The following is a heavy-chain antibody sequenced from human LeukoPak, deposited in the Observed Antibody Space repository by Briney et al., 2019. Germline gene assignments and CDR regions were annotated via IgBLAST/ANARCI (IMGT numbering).Heavy chain of an antibody. CDR1: GFTFSSYA. V-gene: IGHV3-23*01. D-gene: IGHD1-26*01. CDR2: ISGSGGST. J-gene: IGHJ4*02. CDR3: ARDKIVGPTTLDY. Sequence: GGSLRLSCAASGFTFSSYAMSWVRQASGKGLEWVSAISGSGGSTYYADSVKGWFTISRDNAKNSLYLQMNSLRADDTAIYYCARDKIVGPTTLDYWGQGTPVTVSS.